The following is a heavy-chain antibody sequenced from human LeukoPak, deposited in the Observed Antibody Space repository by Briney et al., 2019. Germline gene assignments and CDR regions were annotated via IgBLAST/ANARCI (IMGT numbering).Heavy chain of an antibody. V-gene: IGHV3-48*03. J-gene: IGHJ4*02. CDR3: ARAQGGYSYGYGDY. Sequence: YINSGGSPIYYADSLKGRFTISRDNAKNSLFLQMNSLRAEDTAVYYCARAQGGYSYGYGDYWGQGTLVTVSS. D-gene: IGHD5-18*01. CDR2: INSGGSPI.